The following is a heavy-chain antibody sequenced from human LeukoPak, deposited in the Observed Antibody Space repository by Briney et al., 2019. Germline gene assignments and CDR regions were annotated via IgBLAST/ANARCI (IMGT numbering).Heavy chain of an antibody. V-gene: IGHV4-59*01. D-gene: IGHD6-13*01. CDR3: ARGVYIEAAQYAY. CDR2: IYYSGTT. CDR1: GGSISSYY. J-gene: IGHJ4*02. Sequence: SGTLSLTCTVSGGSISSYYWSWIRQPPGKGLEWIGYIYYSGTTNYNPSLKSRVTISVDTSKNQFSLKLSSVTAADTAVYYCARGVYIEAAQYAYWGQGTLVAVSS.